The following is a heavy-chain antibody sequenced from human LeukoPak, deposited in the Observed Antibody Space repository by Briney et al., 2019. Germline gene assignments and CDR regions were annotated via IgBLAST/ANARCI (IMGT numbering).Heavy chain of an antibody. J-gene: IGHJ4*02. CDR1: GFTFSNYA. V-gene: IGHV3-23*01. Sequence: GGSLRLSCAASGFTFSNYAMSWVRQAPGKGLEWVSGTIGSGGSTDYADTVKGRFTISRDNSKNTLYLQMNSLRAEDTAIYYCAKGMSSWYYDFWGQGTLLTVSS. CDR2: TIGSGGST. CDR3: AKGMSSWYYDF. D-gene: IGHD3-3*01.